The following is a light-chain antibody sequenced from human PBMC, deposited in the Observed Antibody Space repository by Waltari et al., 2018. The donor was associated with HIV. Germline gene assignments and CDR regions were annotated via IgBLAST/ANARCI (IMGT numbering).Light chain of an antibody. CDR2: RND. J-gene: IGLJ3*02. Sequence: QSVLTQPPSASGTPGQRVVISCSGGSSNIGNNFVYLYQQLPGSTPKLLIYRNDQRPSGVSDRFSGSKSGTSASLAISGLRSEDEADYYCATWDDSLNSFWVFGGGTKVTVL. V-gene: IGLV1-47*01. CDR3: ATWDDSLNSFWV. CDR1: SSNIGNNF.